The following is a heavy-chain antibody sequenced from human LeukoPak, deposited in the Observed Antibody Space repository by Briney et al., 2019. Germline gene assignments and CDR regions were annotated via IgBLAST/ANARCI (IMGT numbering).Heavy chain of an antibody. J-gene: IGHJ4*02. CDR2: ISYDGSNK. D-gene: IGHD4-17*01. Sequence: PGRSLRLSCAASGFTFSSYGMHWVRQAPGKGLEWVAVISYDGSNKYYADSVKGRFTIPRDNPNNTLYLQMNSLRAEDTAVYYCAKDRLRATLTSFDYWGQGTLVTVSS. CDR3: AKDRLRATLTSFDY. V-gene: IGHV3-30*18. CDR1: GFTFSSYG.